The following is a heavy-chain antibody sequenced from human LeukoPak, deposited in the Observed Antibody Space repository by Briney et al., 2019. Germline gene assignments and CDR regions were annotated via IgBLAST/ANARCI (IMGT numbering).Heavy chain of an antibody. D-gene: IGHD3-22*01. CDR2: MNPNTGNT. V-gene: IGHV1-8*01. Sequence: ASVKVSCKGYRYTFSSYDINWERQAPGQGLEWMGWMNPNTGNTGYAPKFQGRVTMTRDTSISTAYMELRGLRSEDTAVYYCARLSQTPDYYGSGGYFYLGYWGQGTRVTVSS. J-gene: IGHJ4*02. CDR1: RYTFSSYD. CDR3: ARLSQTPDYYGSGGYFYLGY.